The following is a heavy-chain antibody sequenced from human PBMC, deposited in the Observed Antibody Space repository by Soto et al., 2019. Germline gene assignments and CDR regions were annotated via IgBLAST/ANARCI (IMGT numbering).Heavy chain of an antibody. J-gene: IGHJ6*02. CDR3: ARRTAMSGSDGMDV. V-gene: IGHV3-30-3*01. D-gene: IGHD6-25*01. CDR1: GFTFSSYA. Sequence: QVQLVESGGGVVQPGRSLRLSCAASGFTFSSYAMHWVRQAPGKGLEWVAVISYDGSNKYYADSVKGRFTISRDNSKNTLYLQMNSLRAEDTAVYYCARRTAMSGSDGMDVWGQGTTVTVSS. CDR2: ISYDGSNK.